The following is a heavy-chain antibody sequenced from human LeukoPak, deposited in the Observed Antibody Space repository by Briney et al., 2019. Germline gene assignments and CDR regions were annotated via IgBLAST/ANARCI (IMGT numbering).Heavy chain of an antibody. V-gene: IGHV3-21*01. J-gene: IGHJ4*02. CDR2: ISTNSHYI. CDR1: GFTFISYC. Sequence: GGSLRLSCAASGFTFISYCINWVRQAPGKGLEWVSSISTNSHYIYYADSVKGRFTISRDNAKNSLYLQMHSLRAEDTAVYYCARGYYFDYWGQGTLVTVSS. CDR3: ARGYYFDY.